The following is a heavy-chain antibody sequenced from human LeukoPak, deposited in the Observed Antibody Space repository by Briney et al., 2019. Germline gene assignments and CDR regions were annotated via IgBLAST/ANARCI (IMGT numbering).Heavy chain of an antibody. V-gene: IGHV3-7*01. CDR1: GFTFSNDW. D-gene: IGHD6-19*01. CDR2: IKQDGSEK. J-gene: IGHJ4*02. Sequence: GGSLRLSCAASGFTFSNDWMSCVRQAPGKGLEWVANIKQDGSEKFYVDSVKGRLTISRDNAKSSLYLQMNRLRVEDTAVYYCARVQGSSGPGIFEYWGQGTLVTVPS. CDR3: ARVQGSSGPGIFEY.